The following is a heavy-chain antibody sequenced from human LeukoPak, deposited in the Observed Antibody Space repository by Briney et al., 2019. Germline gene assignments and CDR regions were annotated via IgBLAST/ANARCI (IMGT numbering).Heavy chain of an antibody. Sequence: ASVKVSCKASGCTFTSYDINWVRQATGQGLEWMGWMNPNSGNTGYAQKFQGRVTMTRNTSISTAYMELSSLRSEDTAVYYCARRVGAKGRFDYWGQGTLVTVSS. D-gene: IGHD1-26*01. CDR3: ARRVGAKGRFDY. J-gene: IGHJ4*02. CDR2: MNPNSGNT. V-gene: IGHV1-8*01. CDR1: GCTFTSYD.